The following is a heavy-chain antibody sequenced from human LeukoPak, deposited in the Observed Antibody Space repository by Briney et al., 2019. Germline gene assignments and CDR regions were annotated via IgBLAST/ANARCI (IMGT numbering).Heavy chain of an antibody. J-gene: IGHJ2*01. CDR1: GGSISSYF. V-gene: IGHV4-59*01. D-gene: IGHD2-8*01. CDR2: VFYSGTS. CDR3: ARRGLRVDLYFGL. Sequence: SETLSLTCTVSGGSISSYFWSWIRQPPGKGLEWIGYVFYSGTSNYKPSLKSRVTISVDTSKNQFSLKLSSVTPADTAVYYCARRGLRVDLYFGLWGRGTLVTVS.